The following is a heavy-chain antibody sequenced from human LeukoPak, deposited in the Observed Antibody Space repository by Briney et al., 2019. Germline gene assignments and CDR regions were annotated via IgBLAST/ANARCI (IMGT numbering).Heavy chain of an antibody. V-gene: IGHV3-23*01. CDR3: AKGEVVTAIPGSFDY. CDR1: GFTFSSYA. J-gene: IGHJ4*02. Sequence: GGSLRLSCAASGFTFSSYAMSWVRQAPGKGLEWVSAISGSGGSTYYADSVKGRFTISRDNSKNTLYLQMNSLRAEDTAVFYCAKGEVVTAIPGSFDYWGQGTLVTVSS. D-gene: IGHD2-21*02. CDR2: ISGSGGST.